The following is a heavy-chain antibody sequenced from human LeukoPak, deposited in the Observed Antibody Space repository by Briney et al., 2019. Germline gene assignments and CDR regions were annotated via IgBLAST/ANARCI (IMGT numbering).Heavy chain of an antibody. Sequence: GGSLRLSCAASGFTFSSYAMSWVRQAPGKGLEWVSAISGSGGSTYYADSVEGRFTISRDNSKNTLYLQMNSLRAEDTAVYYCAKDGPALSGWRFGYFDYWGQGTLVTVSS. D-gene: IGHD3-10*01. J-gene: IGHJ4*02. V-gene: IGHV3-23*01. CDR1: GFTFSSYA. CDR3: AKDGPALSGWRFGYFDY. CDR2: ISGSGGST.